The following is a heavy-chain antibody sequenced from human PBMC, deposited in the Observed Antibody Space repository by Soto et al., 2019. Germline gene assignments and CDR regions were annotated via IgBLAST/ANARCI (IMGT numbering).Heavy chain of an antibody. CDR2: ISYDGSNK. Sequence: GGSLRLSCAASGFTFSSYAMHWVRQAPGKGLEWVAVISYDGSNKYYADSVKGRFTISRDNSKNTLYLQMNSLRAEDTAVYYCARGPQRLAATIVYWGQGTLVTVSS. V-gene: IGHV3-30-3*01. D-gene: IGHD2-15*01. J-gene: IGHJ4*02. CDR3: ARGPQRLAATIVY. CDR1: GFTFSSYA.